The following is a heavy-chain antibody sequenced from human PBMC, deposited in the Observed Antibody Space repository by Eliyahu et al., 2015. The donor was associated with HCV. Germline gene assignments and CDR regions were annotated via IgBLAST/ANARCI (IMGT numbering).Heavy chain of an antibody. CDR3: ARSLTTFPPPGMDV. CDR2: ITPSLGIR. D-gene: IGHD1-1*01. J-gene: IGHJ6*02. V-gene: IGHV1-69*02. Sequence: QVQLVQSGAEVKKPGSSVKVSCKXSGDTFRRYTINWXRQAPGQGLEWMGRITPSLGIRNYIESRITITADKSTSTAYMELSSLRSEDTAVYYCARSLTTFPPPGMDVWGQGTTVIVSS. CDR1: GDTFRRYT.